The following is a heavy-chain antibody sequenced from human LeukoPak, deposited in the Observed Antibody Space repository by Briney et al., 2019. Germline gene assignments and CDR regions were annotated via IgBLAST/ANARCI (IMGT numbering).Heavy chain of an antibody. CDR2: IYNSGST. CDR3: AMDMWYSSSWYGDAFDI. D-gene: IGHD6-13*01. J-gene: IGHJ3*02. V-gene: IGHV4-59*12. CDR1: GGSIRSNY. Sequence: SETLSLTCIVSGGSIRSNYWSWIRQPPGKGLEWIGYIYNSGSTNYNPSLKSRVTISVDTSKNQFSLKLSSVTAADTAVYYCAMDMWYSSSWYGDAFDIWGQGTMVTVSS.